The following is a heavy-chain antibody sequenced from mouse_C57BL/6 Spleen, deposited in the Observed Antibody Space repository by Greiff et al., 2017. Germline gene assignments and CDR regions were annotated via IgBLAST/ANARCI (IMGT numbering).Heavy chain of an antibody. CDR1: GYTFTSYW. V-gene: IGHV1-55*01. CDR2: IYPGSGST. Sequence: VQLQQPGAELVKPGASVKMSCKASGYTFTSYWITWVKQRPGQGLEWIGDIYPGSGSTNYNEKFKSKATLTVDTSSSTAYMQLRSLTSEDSAVYYGARYYYGSSYDWYFDVWGTGTTVTVSS. CDR3: ARYYYGSSYDWYFDV. D-gene: IGHD1-1*01. J-gene: IGHJ1*03.